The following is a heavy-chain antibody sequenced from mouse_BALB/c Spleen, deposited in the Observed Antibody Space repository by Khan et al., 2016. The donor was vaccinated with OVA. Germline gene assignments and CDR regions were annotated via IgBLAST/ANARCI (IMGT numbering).Heavy chain of an antibody. CDR3: ARSVTITTVVATDFDY. CDR1: GYSITSDYA. CDR2: ISYSGRT. J-gene: IGHJ2*01. V-gene: IGHV3-2*02. Sequence: EVQLQESGPGLVKPSQSLSLTCTVTGYSITSDYAWNWIRQFPGNKLEWMGYISYSGRTSYNPSLKSRISITRDTSKNQFFLQLNSVTPKDTATYYCARSVTITTVVATDFDYWGQGTTLTVSS. D-gene: IGHD1-1*01.